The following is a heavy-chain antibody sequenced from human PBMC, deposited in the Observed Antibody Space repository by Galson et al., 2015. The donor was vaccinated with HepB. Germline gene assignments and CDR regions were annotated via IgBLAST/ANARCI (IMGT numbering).Heavy chain of an antibody. CDR3: AREDNWNYWVY. J-gene: IGHJ4*02. CDR1: GFTFSNYG. D-gene: IGHD1-7*01. Sequence: SLRLSCAAPGFTFSNYGLHWVRQAPGKGLEWVAIISYDGTDKKYADSVKGRFTISRDNSKNTLYLQLNSLRAEDTAVYYCAREDNWNYWVYWGQGTLVTVSS. CDR2: ISYDGTDK. V-gene: IGHV3-30-3*01.